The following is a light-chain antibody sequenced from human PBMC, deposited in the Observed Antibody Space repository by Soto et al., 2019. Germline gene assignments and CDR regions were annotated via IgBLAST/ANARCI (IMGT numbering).Light chain of an antibody. J-gene: IGKJ5*01. CDR3: QQSYNTPIT. CDR2: AAS. Sequence: DIQMTQSLSSLSASVEERVIITSLASQSISNYLNWYQQKPGRAPKLLVYAASILQSGVPSRFTGSGSGTHFTLTISGLQPADFATYYCQQSYNTPITFGQGTRLEI. CDR1: QSISNY. V-gene: IGKV1-39*01.